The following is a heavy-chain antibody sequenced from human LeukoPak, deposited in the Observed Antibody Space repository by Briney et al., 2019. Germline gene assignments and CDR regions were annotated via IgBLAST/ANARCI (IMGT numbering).Heavy chain of an antibody. D-gene: IGHD6-19*01. V-gene: IGHV3-43*02. CDR2: ISGDGGST. CDR1: GFIFDNYA. Sequence: GSLRLSCAAPGFIFDNYAIHWVRHDPGKGLEWVSLISGDGGSTFYADSVRGRFTISRDNTRKSLSLQMSSLRSEDTALYYCARESETSGWYDYWGQGTLVTVSS. J-gene: IGHJ4*02. CDR3: ARESETSGWYDY.